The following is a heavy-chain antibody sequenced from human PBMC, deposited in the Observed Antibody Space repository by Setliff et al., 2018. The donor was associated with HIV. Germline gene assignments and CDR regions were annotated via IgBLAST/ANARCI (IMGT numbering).Heavy chain of an antibody. V-gene: IGHV4-61*02. D-gene: IGHD3-3*01. CDR2: IYTSGST. J-gene: IGHJ6*02. CDR1: GGSISSGSYY. CDR3: AREIVNDYNFWSGYYYYYYGMDV. Sequence: PSETLSLTCTVSGGSISSGSYYWSWIRQPAGKGLEWIGRIYTSGSTNYNPSLKSRVTISVDTSKNQFSLKLSSVTAADTAVYYCAREIVNDYNFWSGYYYYYYGMDVWGQGTTVTVSS.